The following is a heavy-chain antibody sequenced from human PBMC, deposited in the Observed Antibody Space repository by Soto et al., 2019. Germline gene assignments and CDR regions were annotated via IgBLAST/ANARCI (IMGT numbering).Heavy chain of an antibody. Sequence: KESGPTLVKPTQTLTLTCTFSGFSLSTSGVGVGWIRQPPGKALEWLALIYWNDDKRYSPSLKSRLTITKDTSKNQVVLTMTNMDPVDTATYYCAHRRSITMVRGVIGWFDPWGQGTLVTVSS. CDR2: IYWNDDK. CDR3: AHRRSITMVRGVIGWFDP. V-gene: IGHV2-5*01. D-gene: IGHD3-10*01. CDR1: GFSLSTSGVG. J-gene: IGHJ5*02.